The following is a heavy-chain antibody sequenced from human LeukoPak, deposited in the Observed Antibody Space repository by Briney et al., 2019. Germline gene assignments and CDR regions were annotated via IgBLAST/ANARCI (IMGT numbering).Heavy chain of an antibody. D-gene: IGHD1-26*01. Sequence: EGSLRLSCAASGFTVSSNYMSWVRQAPGMGLEWVPVIYSGGTTYYADSVKGRFTISRDNSKNTLYLQMNTLRVEDTAVYYCARGRVGPYPGTYYWGQGTLVTVSS. CDR1: GFTVSSNY. CDR3: ARGRVGPYPGTYY. CDR2: IYSGGTT. J-gene: IGHJ4*02. V-gene: IGHV3-66*01.